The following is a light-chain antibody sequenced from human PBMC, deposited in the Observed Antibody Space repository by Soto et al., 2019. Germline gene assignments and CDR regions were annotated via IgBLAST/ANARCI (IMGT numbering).Light chain of an antibody. CDR2: GAS. V-gene: IGKV3-20*01. Sequence: DIVLTQSPGTLSLSPGERATLSCRASQSFSSSYLAWYQQKPGQAPRLLIYGASSRATGIPDRFSGSGSGTEFTLTISSLQSEDFAMYYCHQYGRSPRGTFGQGTKVDIK. CDR3: HQYGRSPRGT. J-gene: IGKJ1*01. CDR1: QSFSSSY.